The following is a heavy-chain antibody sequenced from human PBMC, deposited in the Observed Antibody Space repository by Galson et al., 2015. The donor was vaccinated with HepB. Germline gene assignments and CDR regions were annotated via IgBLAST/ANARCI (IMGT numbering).Heavy chain of an antibody. CDR3: AKEGEYSSGWYGLGCY. V-gene: IGHV3-23*01. CDR2: ISGSGGSI. CDR1: GFTFSSYA. J-gene: IGHJ4*02. D-gene: IGHD6-19*01. Sequence: SLRLSCAASGFTFSSYAMSWVRQAPGKGLEWVSAISGSGGSIYYADSVKGRFTISRDNSKNTLYLQMNSLRAEDTAVYYCAKEGEYSSGWYGLGCYWGQGTLVTVSS.